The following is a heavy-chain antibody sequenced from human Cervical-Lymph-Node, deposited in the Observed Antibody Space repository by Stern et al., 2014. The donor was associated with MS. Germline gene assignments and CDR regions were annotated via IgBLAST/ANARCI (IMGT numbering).Heavy chain of an antibody. V-gene: IGHV3-64D*06. CDR2: ISSNGGST. D-gene: IGHD2-2*01. CDR3: VKGSGYCSSTSCYVDFDY. J-gene: IGHJ4*02. CDR1: GFTFSSYA. Sequence: EVQLVESGGGLVQPGGSLRLSCSASGFTFSSYAMHWVRQAPGKGLEYVSAISSNGGSTYYADSVKGRFTISRDNSKNTLYLQMSSLRAEDTAVYYCVKGSGYCSSTSCYVDFDYWGQGTLVTVSS.